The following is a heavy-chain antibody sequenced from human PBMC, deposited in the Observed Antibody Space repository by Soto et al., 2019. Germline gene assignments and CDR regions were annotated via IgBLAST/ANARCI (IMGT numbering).Heavy chain of an antibody. V-gene: IGHV1-18*01. CDR1: GYTFTSYG. Sequence: ASVKVSCKASGYTFTSYGISWERQSPGQGLEWMGWISAYNGNTNYAQKLQGRVTMTTDTSTSTASMELRRLRSDDTAVYYCARGPGQYYYDSSGYYYSAYWGQGTLVTVSS. CDR3: ARGPGQYYYDSSGYYYSAY. J-gene: IGHJ4*02. CDR2: ISAYNGNT. D-gene: IGHD3-22*01.